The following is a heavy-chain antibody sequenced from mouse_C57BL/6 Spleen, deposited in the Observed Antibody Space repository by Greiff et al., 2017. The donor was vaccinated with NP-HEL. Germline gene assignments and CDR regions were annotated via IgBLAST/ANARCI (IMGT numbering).Heavy chain of an antibody. Sequence: VQLQQSGAELVKPGASVKLSCTASGFNIKDYYMHWVKQRTEQGLEWIGRIDPEDGETKYAPKFQDKATITADTSSNTAYLQLSSLTSEDTAVYYCARGVDFDYWGQGTTLTVSS. V-gene: IGHV14-2*01. CDR2: IDPEDGET. CDR1: GFNIKDYY. J-gene: IGHJ2*01. CDR3: ARGVDFDY.